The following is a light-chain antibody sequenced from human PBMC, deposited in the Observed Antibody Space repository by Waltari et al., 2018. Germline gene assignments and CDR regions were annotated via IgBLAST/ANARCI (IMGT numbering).Light chain of an antibody. CDR3: QQYSSYPPT. V-gene: IGKV1-5*03. Sequence: DIQMTQSPSTLSASVGDRVTLTCRASQSVDAWLAWYQQKPGKAPKFLIYKASNLESGVPSRFSGSGSGTEFSLTITSLQPDDFGTYYCQQYSSYPPTFGQGSKLEI. J-gene: IGKJ2*01. CDR1: QSVDAW. CDR2: KAS.